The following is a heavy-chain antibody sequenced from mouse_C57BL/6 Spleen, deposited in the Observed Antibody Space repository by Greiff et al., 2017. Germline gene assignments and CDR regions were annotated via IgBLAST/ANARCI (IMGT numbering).Heavy chain of an antibody. CDR1: GYTFTSYW. V-gene: IGHV1-53*01. CDR2: INPSNGGT. Sequence: QVQLQQSGTELVKPGASVKLSCKASGYTFTSYWMHWVKQRPGQGLEWIGNINPSNGGTNYNEKFKSKATLTVGKSSSTAYMQLSSLTSEDSAVYYCARDYGPYYAMDYWGQGTSVTVSS. J-gene: IGHJ4*01. CDR3: ARDYGPYYAMDY. D-gene: IGHD1-1*02.